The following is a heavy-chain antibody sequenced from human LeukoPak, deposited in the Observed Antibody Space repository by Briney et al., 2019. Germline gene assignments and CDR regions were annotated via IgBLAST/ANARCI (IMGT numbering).Heavy chain of an antibody. Sequence: PSETLSLTCAVYGGSFSGYYWSWIRQPPGKGLEWIGEINHSGSTNYHPSLKSRVTISVDTSKNQFSLKLSSVTAADTAVYYCARVYYDFWSGYPTYAFDIWGQGTMVTVSS. V-gene: IGHV4-34*01. CDR2: INHSGST. CDR1: GGSFSGYY. J-gene: IGHJ3*02. CDR3: ARVYYDFWSGYPTYAFDI. D-gene: IGHD3-3*01.